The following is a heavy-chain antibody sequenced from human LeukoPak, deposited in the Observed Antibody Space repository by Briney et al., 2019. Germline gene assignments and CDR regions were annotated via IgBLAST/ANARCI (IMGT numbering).Heavy chain of an antibody. V-gene: IGHV5-51*01. CDR2: IYPGDSDT. Sequence: GESLKISSKGSGYSFTSYWIGWVRQMPGKGLEWMGIIYPGDSDTRYSPSFQGQVTISADKSISTAYLQWSSLKASDTAMYYCARRPGYCSSTSCHGDYFDYWGQGTLVTVSS. CDR3: ARRPGYCSSTSCHGDYFDY. D-gene: IGHD2-2*01. J-gene: IGHJ4*02. CDR1: GYSFTSYW.